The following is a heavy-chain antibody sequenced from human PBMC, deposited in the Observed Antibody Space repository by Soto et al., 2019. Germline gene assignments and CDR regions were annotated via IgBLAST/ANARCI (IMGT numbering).Heavy chain of an antibody. J-gene: IGHJ6*02. Sequence: SVKVSCKASGGTFSSYPINWVRQAPGQGLEWMGGIIPFFGTSNYAQKFQGRVTITADDSTSTAYMELRSLRSEDTAVYYCARVGHITNYGMAVWGQGTTVTVA. V-gene: IGHV1-69*13. CDR1: GGTFSSYP. D-gene: IGHD1-26*01. CDR2: IIPFFGTS. CDR3: ARVGHITNYGMAV.